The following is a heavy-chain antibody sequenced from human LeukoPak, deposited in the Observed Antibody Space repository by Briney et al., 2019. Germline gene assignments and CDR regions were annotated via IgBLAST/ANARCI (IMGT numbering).Heavy chain of an antibody. CDR1: GFIFSDYY. D-gene: IGHD3-10*01. CDR2: INSGGSTM. CDR3: ARGNYGLDY. J-gene: IGHJ4*02. V-gene: IGHV3-11*04. Sequence: PGGSLRLSCAASGFIFSDYYMTWIRQAPGKGLEWVSYINSGGSTMDYADSVNGRFTISRANAKNSLYLQLNSLRAEDTAIYYCARGNYGLDYWGQGTLVTVSS.